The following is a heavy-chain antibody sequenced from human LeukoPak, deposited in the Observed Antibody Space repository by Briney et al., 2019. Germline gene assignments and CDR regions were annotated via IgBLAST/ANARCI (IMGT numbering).Heavy chain of an antibody. CDR2: IKQDGSEK. J-gene: IGHJ4*02. CDR1: GFTFSSYW. V-gene: IGHV3-7*01. Sequence: GGSLRLSCAAPGFTFSSYWMSWVRQAPGKGLEWVANIKQDGSEKYYVDSVKGRFTISRDNAKNSLYLQMNSLRAEDTAVYYCARDYHGVENYFDYWGQGTLVTVSS. CDR3: ARDYHGVENYFDY. D-gene: IGHD2-2*01.